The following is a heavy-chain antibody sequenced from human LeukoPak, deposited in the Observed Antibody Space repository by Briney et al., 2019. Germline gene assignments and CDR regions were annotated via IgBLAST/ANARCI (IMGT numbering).Heavy chain of an antibody. D-gene: IGHD1-26*01. Sequence: SETLSLTCSVSGGSISGYYWSWIRQPPGKGLEWIAYIHYSGSTNYNPSLKSRATISVDTSKNQFSLKLSSVTAADTAVYYCARRAKGSGSYDYWGQGTLVTVSS. CDR1: GGSISGYY. J-gene: IGHJ4*02. CDR2: IHYSGST. V-gene: IGHV4-59*01. CDR3: ARRAKGSGSYDY.